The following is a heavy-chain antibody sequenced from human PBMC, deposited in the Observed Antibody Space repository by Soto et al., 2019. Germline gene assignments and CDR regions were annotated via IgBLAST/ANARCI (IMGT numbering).Heavy chain of an antibody. D-gene: IGHD6-6*01. CDR3: ARVGAARPYRGFDP. V-gene: IGHV3-48*03. Sequence: GGSLRLSCAASGFTFSSYEMNWVRQAPGKGLEWVSYISSSGSTIYYADSVKGRFTISRDNAKNSLYLQMNSLRAEDTAVYYCARVGAARPYRGFDPWGQGTLVTVSS. J-gene: IGHJ5*02. CDR2: ISSSGSTI. CDR1: GFTFSSYE.